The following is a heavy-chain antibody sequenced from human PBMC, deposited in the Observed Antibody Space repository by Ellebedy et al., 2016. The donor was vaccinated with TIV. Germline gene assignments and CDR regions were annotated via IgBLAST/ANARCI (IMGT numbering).Heavy chain of an antibody. CDR2: ISAYNGNT. CDR1: GYTFTSYG. D-gene: IGHD1-1*01. CDR3: ARGFRRRLGRYYYYGMDV. J-gene: IGHJ6*02. Sequence: ASVKVSCXASGYTFTSYGISWVRQAPGQGLEWMGWISAYNGNTNYAQKLQGRVTMTTDTSTSTAYMELRSLRSDDTAVYYCARGFRRRLGRYYYYGMDVWGQGTTVTVSS. V-gene: IGHV1-18*01.